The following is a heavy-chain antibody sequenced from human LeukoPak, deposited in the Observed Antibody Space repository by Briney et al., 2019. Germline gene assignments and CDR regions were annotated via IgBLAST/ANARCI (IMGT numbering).Heavy chain of an antibody. D-gene: IGHD2-15*01. CDR3: ARGRYCSAVICSGGDAFDI. Sequence: SETLSLTCTVSGGSINNYYWSWIRQPAGKGLEWIGRIYTRGSTNYNPSLKSRVTMSVDTSKNQFSLKLSSVTAADTAVYYCARGRYCSAVICSGGDAFDIWGQGTMVSVSS. J-gene: IGHJ3*02. CDR1: GGSINNYY. V-gene: IGHV4-4*07. CDR2: IYTRGST.